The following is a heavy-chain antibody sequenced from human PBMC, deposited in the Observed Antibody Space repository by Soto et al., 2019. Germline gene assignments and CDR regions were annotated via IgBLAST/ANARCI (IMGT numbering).Heavy chain of an antibody. Sequence: LSLTCTVSGGSISSYYWSWIRQPAGKGLEWIGRIYTSGSTNYNPSLKSRVTMSVDTSKNQFSLKLSSVTAADTAVYYCAREGYYYGSGSYSHYWGQGTLVTVSS. CDR2: IYTSGST. CDR3: AREGYYYGSGSYSHY. J-gene: IGHJ4*02. D-gene: IGHD3-10*01. V-gene: IGHV4-4*07. CDR1: GGSISSYY.